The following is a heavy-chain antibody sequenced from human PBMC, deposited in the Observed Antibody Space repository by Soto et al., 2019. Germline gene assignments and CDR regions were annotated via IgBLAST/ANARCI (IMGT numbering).Heavy chain of an antibody. J-gene: IGHJ4*02. V-gene: IGHV3-30*18. D-gene: IGHD4-17*01. Sequence: GGSLRLSCAASGFTFGSFGMHWVRQAPGKGLEWVAVISNDGSNKYYADSVKGRFTISRDNSKNTLYLQMNSLRAEDTAVFYCAKPIDYGGRGILYYFDYWGQGTLVTVSS. CDR3: AKPIDYGGRGILYYFDY. CDR1: GFTFGSFG. CDR2: ISNDGSNK.